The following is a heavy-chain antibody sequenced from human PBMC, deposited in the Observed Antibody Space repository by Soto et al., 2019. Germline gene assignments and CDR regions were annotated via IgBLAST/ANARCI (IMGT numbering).Heavy chain of an antibody. Sequence: QVQLVHAGAEVKKPGSSVKVSCKASGGTFSSYAISWVRQAPGQGLEWMGGIIPIFGTANYAQKFQGRVTITADKSTSTVYMELSSLRSEDTAVYSCARDGYSSTMGYFDYWGQGTLVTVAS. CDR1: GGTFSSYA. J-gene: IGHJ4*02. CDR2: IIPIFGTA. D-gene: IGHD6-19*01. CDR3: ARDGYSSTMGYFDY. V-gene: IGHV1-69*06.